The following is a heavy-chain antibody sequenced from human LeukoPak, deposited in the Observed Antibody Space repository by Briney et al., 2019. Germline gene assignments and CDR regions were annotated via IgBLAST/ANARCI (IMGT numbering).Heavy chain of an antibody. CDR2: STSTGYLA. V-gene: IGHV3-64D*08. Sequence: PGGSLRLSCSASGFTFSSYSMHWVRQSPGKGLKYVSASTSTGYLAYHADSVKGRFTISRDNSQNTLYLQMSSLRAEDPAVYYCVKGSGSGWYGYWGQGTLVTVSS. D-gene: IGHD6-19*01. CDR3: VKGSGSGWYGY. CDR1: GFTFSSYS. J-gene: IGHJ4*02.